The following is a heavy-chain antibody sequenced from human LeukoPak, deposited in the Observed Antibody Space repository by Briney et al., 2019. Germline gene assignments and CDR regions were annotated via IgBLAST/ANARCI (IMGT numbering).Heavy chain of an antibody. D-gene: IGHD4-17*01. CDR1: GFAFSNYA. Sequence: GGSLRLSCAASGFAFSNYAMKWVRQAPGKGLEWVAALSAKSERIYYADSVKGRFTISRDNSQNTLSLQMNSLRVEDTAVYFCAKGHGDWIPSNYTQDWGQGTLVTVSS. J-gene: IGHJ1*01. V-gene: IGHV3-23*01. CDR3: AKGHGDWIPSNYTQD. CDR2: LSAKSERI.